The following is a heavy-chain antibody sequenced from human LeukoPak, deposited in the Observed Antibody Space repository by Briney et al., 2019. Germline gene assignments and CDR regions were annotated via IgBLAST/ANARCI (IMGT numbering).Heavy chain of an antibody. CDR1: GFTFSSYE. CDR2: ISSSGSTI. J-gene: IGHJ4*02. Sequence: GGSLKLSCAASGFTFSSYEMNWVRQAPGKGLEWVSYISSSGSTIYYADSVKGRFTISRDNAKNSLYLQMNCLRAEDTAVYYCARDKEKQWLAYFDYWGQGTLVTVSS. V-gene: IGHV3-48*03. D-gene: IGHD6-19*01. CDR3: ARDKEKQWLAYFDY.